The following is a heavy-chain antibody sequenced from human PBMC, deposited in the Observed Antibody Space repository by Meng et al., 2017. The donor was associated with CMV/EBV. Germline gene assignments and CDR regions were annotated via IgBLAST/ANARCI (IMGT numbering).Heavy chain of an antibody. D-gene: IGHD3-22*01. CDR2: ISSSGASI. Sequence: GGSLRLSCVGSGFIFSDYYMGWIRQAPGKGLEIVSDISSSGASIYYADSVEGRFTISRDNARNSLYLQMNTLRAEDTAVYYCARDETATQSERSAYSPDAFDIWGQGTMVTVSS. J-gene: IGHJ3*02. CDR1: GFIFSDYY. CDR3: ARDETATQSERSAYSPDAFDI. V-gene: IGHV3-11*01.